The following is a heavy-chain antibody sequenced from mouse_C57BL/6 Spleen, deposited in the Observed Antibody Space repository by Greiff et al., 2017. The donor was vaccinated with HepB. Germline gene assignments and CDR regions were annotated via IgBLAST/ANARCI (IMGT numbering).Heavy chain of an antibody. CDR1: GFTFSSYG. V-gene: IGHV5-6*01. CDR3: AGEYYGSRSWLDFAY. CDR2: ISSGGSYT. D-gene: IGHD1-1*01. Sequence: VQLKESGGDLVKPGGSLKLSCAASGFTFSSYGMSWVRPTPDKRLEWVATISSGGSYTYYPDSVKGRFTFSRDKAKNTLYLQMSSLKSEDTAMYDCAGEYYGSRSWLDFAYWGQGTLVTVSA. J-gene: IGHJ3*01.